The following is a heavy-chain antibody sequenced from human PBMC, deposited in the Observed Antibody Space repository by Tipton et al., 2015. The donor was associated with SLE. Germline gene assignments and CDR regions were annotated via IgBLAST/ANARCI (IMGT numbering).Heavy chain of an antibody. Sequence: TLSLTCTVSGASISCHYWNWIRQTPGEGLEWIGYIFYGRDTNYNPSLKSRVTISIEASKNQLPLTLEYVTAADTAVYYCERGSVVADDYWGQGTLVTVSS. J-gene: IGHJ4*02. CDR2: IFYGRDT. D-gene: IGHD2-15*01. CDR3: ERGSVVADDY. CDR1: GASISCHY. V-gene: IGHV4-59*11.